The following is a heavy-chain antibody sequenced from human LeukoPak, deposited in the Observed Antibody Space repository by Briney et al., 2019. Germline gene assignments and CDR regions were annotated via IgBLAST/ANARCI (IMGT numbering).Heavy chain of an antibody. CDR2: ISTHNGNT. J-gene: IGHJ3*02. D-gene: IGHD3-3*01. CDR1: GYTFTSYG. CDR3: ARGLTLGRYYDFWSGYYRPHDAFDI. V-gene: IGHV1-18*01. Sequence: ASVKVSCKASGYTFTSYGISWVRQAPGQGLEWMGWISTHNGNTNYAQKLQGRVTMTTDTSTSTAYMELRSLRSDDTAVYYCARGLTLGRYYDFWSGYYRPHDAFDIWGQGTMVTVSS.